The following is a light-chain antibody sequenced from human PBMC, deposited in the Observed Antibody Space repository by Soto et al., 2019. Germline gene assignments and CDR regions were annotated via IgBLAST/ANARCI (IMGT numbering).Light chain of an antibody. V-gene: IGKV3-15*01. CDR2: DAS. J-gene: IGKJ1*01. CDR3: QQSNNWPKT. CDR1: QSVSSS. Sequence: EIVMTQSPATLSVSPGETATLSCRASQSVSSSLAWYQQKPGQAPRLLISDASTRAAGLPARFSGSGSGTGFILTISSLQSEDFAVYFCQQSNNWPKTFGQGTKVDIK.